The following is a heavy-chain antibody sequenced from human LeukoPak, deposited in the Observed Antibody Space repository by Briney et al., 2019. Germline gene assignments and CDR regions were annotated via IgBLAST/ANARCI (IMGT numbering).Heavy chain of an antibody. V-gene: IGHV4-59*01. D-gene: IGHD3-22*01. J-gene: IGHJ3*02. CDR2: IYYSGST. CDR3: ARDRGGSYYDSSGSVTNI. Sequence: SETLSLTCTVSGGSISGYYWNWIRQPPGRGLEWIGYIYYSGSTNYNPSLKSRVTISADTSKNQLSLKLSSVTAADTAIYYCARDRGGSYYDSSGSVTNIWGQGTMVTVSS. CDR1: GGSISGYY.